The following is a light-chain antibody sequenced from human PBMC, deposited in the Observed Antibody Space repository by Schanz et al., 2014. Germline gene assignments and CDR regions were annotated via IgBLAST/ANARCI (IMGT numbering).Light chain of an antibody. CDR2: LNSDGSH. V-gene: IGLV4-69*01. Sequence: QPVLTQSPSASASLGASVKLTCILTSGHSSYASAWHQQQPEKGPRYLMKLNSDGSHTKGDGIPDRFSGSSSGAERYLTIASLQSEDEDDYYCQTWGTSIRVFGGGTKLTVL. CDR1: SGHSSYA. J-gene: IGLJ3*02. CDR3: QTWGTSIRV.